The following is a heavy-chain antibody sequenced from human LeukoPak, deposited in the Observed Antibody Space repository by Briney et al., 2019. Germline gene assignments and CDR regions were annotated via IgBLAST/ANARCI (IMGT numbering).Heavy chain of an antibody. V-gene: IGHV1-18*01. Sequence: GASVKVSCKASGYTFTSFSISWVRQAPGQGLEWMGWISAYNGNTNYAQKLQGRVTMTTDTSTSTAYMELRSLRSDDTAVYYCARDAGYCSGGSCYSYYYYMDVWRKGTTVTVSS. J-gene: IGHJ6*03. D-gene: IGHD2-15*01. CDR2: ISAYNGNT. CDR1: GYTFTSFS. CDR3: ARDAGYCSGGSCYSYYYYMDV.